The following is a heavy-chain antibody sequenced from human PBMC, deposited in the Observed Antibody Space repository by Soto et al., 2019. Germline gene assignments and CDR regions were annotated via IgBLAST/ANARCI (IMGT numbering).Heavy chain of an antibody. Sequence: ASVKVSCKASGYTFTSYYMHWVRQAPGQGLEWMGIINPSGGSTSYAQKFQGRVTMTRDTSTSTVYMELSSLRSEDTAVYYCAGGVVFGRSKYQLLHGGQETLVTVSS. D-gene: IGHD2-2*01. CDR1: GYTFTSYY. CDR2: INPSGGST. J-gene: IGHJ4*02. CDR3: AGGVVFGRSKYQLLH. V-gene: IGHV1-46*03.